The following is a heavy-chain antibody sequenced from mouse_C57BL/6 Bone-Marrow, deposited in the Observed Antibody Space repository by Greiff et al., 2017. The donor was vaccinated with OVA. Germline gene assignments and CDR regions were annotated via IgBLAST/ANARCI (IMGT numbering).Heavy chain of an antibody. V-gene: IGHV2-6-1*01. CDR2: IWSDGST. J-gene: IGHJ4*01. CDR3: ARHGITTRAMDY. Sequence: VQLQQSGPGLVAPSQSLSITCTVSGFSLTSYGVHWVRQPPGKGLEWLVVIWSDGSTTYNSALKSRLSISKDNSKSQVFLKMNSLQTDDTAMYYCARHGITTRAMDYWGQGTSVTVSS. CDR1: GFSLTSYG. D-gene: IGHD2-4*01.